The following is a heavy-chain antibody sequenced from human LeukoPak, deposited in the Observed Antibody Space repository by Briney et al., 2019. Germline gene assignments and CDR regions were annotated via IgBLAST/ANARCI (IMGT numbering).Heavy chain of an antibody. CDR1: GGSISSSSYN. J-gene: IGHJ6*03. CDR3: ARRPQRHRHSSSWYYYYYYLDV. Sequence: SETLSLTCTVSGGSISSSSYNWGWIRQPPGKGLEWIGSIYYSGNTYYNPSLKSRVTISVDTSKNQFSLKLSSVTAADTAVYYCARRPQRHRHSSSWYYYYYYLDVWGTGTTVTISS. CDR2: IYYSGNT. V-gene: IGHV4-39*01. D-gene: IGHD6-13*01.